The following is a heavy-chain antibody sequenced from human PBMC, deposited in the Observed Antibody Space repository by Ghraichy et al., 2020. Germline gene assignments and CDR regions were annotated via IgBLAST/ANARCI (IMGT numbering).Heavy chain of an antibody. CDR2: IYTSGST. CDR3: ARADPRGDMFFDY. D-gene: IGHD3-10*01. J-gene: IGHJ4*02. CDR1: AGSISSNY. V-gene: IGHV4-4*07. Sequence: SETLSLTCTVSAGSISSNYWSWIRQPAGKGLEWIGRIYTSGSTNYNPSLKSRVTMSVDTSKNQFSLKLSSVTAADTAVYYCARADPRGDMFFDYWGQGTLVTVSS.